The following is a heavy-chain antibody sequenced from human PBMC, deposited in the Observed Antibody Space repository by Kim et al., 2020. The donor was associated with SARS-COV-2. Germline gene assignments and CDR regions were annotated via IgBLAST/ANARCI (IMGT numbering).Heavy chain of an antibody. CDR3: ARLRPWDTWDYSTAAVVRGVWDY. CDR2: IYYSGST. V-gene: IGHV4-39*01. J-gene: IGHJ4*02. D-gene: IGHD6-13*01. Sequence: SETLSLTCTVSGGSISSSSYYWGWIRQPPGKGLEWIGSIYYSGSTYYNPSLKSRVTISVDTSKNQFSLKLSSVTAADTAVYYCARLRPWDTWDYSTAAVVRGVWDYWGQGTLVTVSS. CDR1: GGSISSSSYY.